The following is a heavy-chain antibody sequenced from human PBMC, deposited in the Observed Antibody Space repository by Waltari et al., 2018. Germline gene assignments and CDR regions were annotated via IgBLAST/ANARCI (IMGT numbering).Heavy chain of an antibody. D-gene: IGHD3-22*01. V-gene: IGHV4-39*01. Sequence: QLQLQESGPGLVKPSETLSLTCTVSGGSISSSSYYWGWIRPPPGKGREWIGSIYYSGSTYYNPSLKSRVTISVDTSKNQFSLKLSSVTAADTAVYYCASLDYYDSSGYPFGYWGQGTLVTVSS. J-gene: IGHJ4*02. CDR2: IYYSGST. CDR1: GGSISSSSYY. CDR3: ASLDYYDSSGYPFGY.